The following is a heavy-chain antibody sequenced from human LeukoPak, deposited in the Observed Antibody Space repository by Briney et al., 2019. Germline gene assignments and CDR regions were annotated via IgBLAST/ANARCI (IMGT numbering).Heavy chain of an antibody. Sequence: MPSETLSLTCTVSGGSISSSSYYWGWIRQPPGKGLEWIGSIYYSGSTYYNPSLKSRVTISVDTSKNQFSLKLSSVTAADTAVYYCARHVYYDILTGYYYFDYWGQGTLVTVSS. D-gene: IGHD3-9*01. CDR3: ARHVYYDILTGYYYFDY. J-gene: IGHJ4*02. CDR1: GGSISSSSYY. CDR2: IYYSGST. V-gene: IGHV4-39*01.